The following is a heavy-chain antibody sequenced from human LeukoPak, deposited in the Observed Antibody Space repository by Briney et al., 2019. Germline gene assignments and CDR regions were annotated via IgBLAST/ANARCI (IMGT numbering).Heavy chain of an antibody. D-gene: IGHD6-19*01. CDR2: IYYSGSP. CDR3: ARSIAVAGIVSDYYYYGMDV. J-gene: IGHJ6*02. V-gene: IGHV4-59*08. Sequence: SETLSLTCTVSGGSISSYYWSWIRQPPGKGLEWIGYIYYSGSPNYNPSLKSRVTISVHTSKKQFSLKLSSVIAADTAVYYCARSIAVAGIVSDYYYYGMDVWGQGTTVTVSS. CDR1: GGSISSYY.